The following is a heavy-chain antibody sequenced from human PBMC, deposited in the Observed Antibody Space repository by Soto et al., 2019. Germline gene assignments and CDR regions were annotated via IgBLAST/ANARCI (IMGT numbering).Heavy chain of an antibody. J-gene: IGHJ4*02. CDR1: GFSLSTSGVG. V-gene: IGHV2-5*01. CDR3: AHRRGASGTGGNFDY. D-gene: IGHD3-10*01. CDR2: FFWNDDK. Sequence: QITLKESGPTLVKPTQTLTLTCTFSGFSLSTSGVGVGWIRQPPGKALEWLALFFWNDDKRYSPSLKSRLTISTDTSKNQVVLTMTNMDPGDTATYYCAHRRGASGTGGNFDYWGQGTLVTVSS.